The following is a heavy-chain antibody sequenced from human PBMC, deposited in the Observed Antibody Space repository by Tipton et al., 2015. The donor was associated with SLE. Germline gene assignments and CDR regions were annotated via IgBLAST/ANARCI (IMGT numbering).Heavy chain of an antibody. Sequence: TLSLTCTVSGGSISSYYWSWIRQPPGKGLEWIGYIYYSGRTNYNPSLKSRVTISVDTSKNQFSLKLSSVTAADPAVYYCARDYCSSASYYYYYMDVWGKGAGLTVSS. CDR1: GGSISSYY. D-gene: IGHD6-6*01. CDR3: ARDYCSSASYYYYYMDV. J-gene: IGHJ6*03. CDR2: IYYSGRT. V-gene: IGHV4-59*01.